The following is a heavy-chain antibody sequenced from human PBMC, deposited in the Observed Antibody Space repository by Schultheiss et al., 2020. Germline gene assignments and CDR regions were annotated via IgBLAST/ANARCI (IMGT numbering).Heavy chain of an antibody. CDR3: ARLLWFGDEIDMDV. V-gene: IGHV4-59*08. CDR1: GGSISSYY. J-gene: IGHJ6*02. Sequence: SETLSLTCTVSGGSISSYYWRWIRQPPGKGLEWIGYIYYSGSTNYNPSLKSRVTISVDTSKNQFSLKLSSVTAADTAVYYCARLLWFGDEIDMDVWGQGTTVTVSS. CDR2: IYYSGST. D-gene: IGHD3-10*01.